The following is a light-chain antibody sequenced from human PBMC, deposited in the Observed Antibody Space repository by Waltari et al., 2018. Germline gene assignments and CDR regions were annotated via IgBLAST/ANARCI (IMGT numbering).Light chain of an antibody. J-gene: IGLJ2*01. CDR1: SRDVGGYNY. V-gene: IGLV2-23*02. CDR2: DVS. CDR3: CSYAGSSTPVI. Sequence: QSALTQPASVSGSPGPSITISCTGTSRDVGGYNYVSWYQQHPGKAPKFIIYDVSKRPSGVSNRFSGSKSGNTASLTISGLQAEDEADYYCCSYAGSSTPVIFGGGTKLTVL.